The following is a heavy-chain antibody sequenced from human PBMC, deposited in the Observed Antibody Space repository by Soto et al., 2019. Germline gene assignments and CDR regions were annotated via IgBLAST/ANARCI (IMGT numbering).Heavy chain of an antibody. V-gene: IGHV4-59*01. CDR3: AREDSSGYSFDY. CDR2: IYYSGST. J-gene: IGHJ4*02. D-gene: IGHD3-22*01. CDR1: GGSISSYY. Sequence: SETLSLTCTVSGGSISSYYWSWIRQPPGKGLEWIGYIYYSGSTNYNPSLKSRVTISVDTSKNQFSLKLSSVTAAGTAVYYCAREDSSGYSFDYWGQGTLVTVSS.